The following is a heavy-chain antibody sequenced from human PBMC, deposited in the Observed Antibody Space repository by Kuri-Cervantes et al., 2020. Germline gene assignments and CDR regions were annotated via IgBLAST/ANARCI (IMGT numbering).Heavy chain of an antibody. Sequence: SETLSLTCTVSGGSISSSSYYWGWIRQPPGKGLEWIGSIYYSGSTYYNPSLKSRVTMSVDTSKNQFSLKLSSVTAADTAVYYCARERRITMVRGVRDWFDPWGQGTLVTVSS. CDR3: ARERRITMVRGVRDWFDP. D-gene: IGHD3-10*01. J-gene: IGHJ5*02. CDR1: GGSISSSSYY. V-gene: IGHV4-39*07. CDR2: IYYSGST.